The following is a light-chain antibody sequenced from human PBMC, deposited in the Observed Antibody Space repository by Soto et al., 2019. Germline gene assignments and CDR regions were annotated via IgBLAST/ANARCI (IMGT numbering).Light chain of an antibody. CDR1: QSVSSN. CDR3: QQYNNWSPWT. CDR2: GAS. Sequence: DIVMTQSPATLSVSPGDRATLSCRASQSVSSNLAWYLQKPGQAPRLLIYGASTRATGIPARFSGSGSGTEFTLTISSLQSEDFAVYYCQQYNNWSPWTFGQGTKVEIK. J-gene: IGKJ1*01. V-gene: IGKV3-15*01.